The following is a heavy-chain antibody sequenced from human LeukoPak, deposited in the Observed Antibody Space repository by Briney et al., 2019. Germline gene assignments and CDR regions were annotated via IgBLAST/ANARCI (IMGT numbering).Heavy chain of an antibody. D-gene: IGHD6-13*01. CDR2: ISRSGDAT. V-gene: IGHV3-23*01. CDR3: AKSRLAAAGAASDY. CDR1: GFTFANYA. J-gene: IGHJ4*02. Sequence: QPGGSLRLSCAASGFTFANYAMSWVRQAPGKGLEFVPSISRSGDATFYADSVKGRFTISRDNSKDTLYLQMDRLRADDAAVYYCAKSRLAAAGAASDYWGQGTLVTVSS.